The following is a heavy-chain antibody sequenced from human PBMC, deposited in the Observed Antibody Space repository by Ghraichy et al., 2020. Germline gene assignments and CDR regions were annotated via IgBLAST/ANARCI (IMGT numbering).Heavy chain of an antibody. CDR1: GGSISSDR. Sequence: LSLTCTVSGGSISSDRWSWIRQPPGNGLEWIGEIRDSGYTRYNPSLESRVTMSLDAAKNQVSLKMTSVTAADTAVYFCARRLPSSGLRDVWGHGTTVTVSS. CDR2: IRDSGYT. V-gene: IGHV4-59*08. J-gene: IGHJ6*02. CDR3: ARRLPSSGLRDV. D-gene: IGHD6-25*01.